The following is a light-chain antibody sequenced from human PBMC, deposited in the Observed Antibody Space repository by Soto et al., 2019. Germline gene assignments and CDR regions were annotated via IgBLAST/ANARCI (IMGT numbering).Light chain of an antibody. V-gene: IGKV3D-20*01. CDR1: QSVSGSY. Sequence: EIVLTQSRATLSLAPRERATLSCGASQSVSGSYLAWYQQKPGLAPRLLMYDAFSRATGIPDRFSGSGSGTDFTLTISRLEPEDFAVYYCQHYGTSPRTFGQGTKVDIK. CDR2: DAF. J-gene: IGKJ1*01. CDR3: QHYGTSPRT.